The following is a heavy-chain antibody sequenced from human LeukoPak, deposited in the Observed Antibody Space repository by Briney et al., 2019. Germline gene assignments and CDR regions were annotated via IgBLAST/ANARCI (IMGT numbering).Heavy chain of an antibody. CDR1: GYTFTSYY. D-gene: IGHD6-6*01. J-gene: IGHJ4*02. V-gene: IGHV1-46*01. CDR3: ARSSSPPFEY. CDR2: INPSGGSS. Sequence: GASVKVSCKASGYTFTSYYMHWVRQALGQGLEWIGIINPSGGSSSYAQKFQGRVTMTRDTSTSTVYMELSSLRSEDTAVYYCARSSSPPFEYWGQGTLVTVSS.